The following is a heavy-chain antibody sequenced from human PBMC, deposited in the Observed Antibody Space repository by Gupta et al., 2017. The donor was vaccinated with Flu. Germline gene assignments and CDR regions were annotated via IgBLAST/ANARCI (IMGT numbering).Heavy chain of an antibody. D-gene: IGHD3-10*01. V-gene: IGHV1-8*01. J-gene: IGHJ4*02. Sequence: WMGWMNPNSGNTGYAQKFQGRVTMTRNTSISTAYMELSSLRSEDTAVYYCARGRRFGSRFDYWGQGTLVTVSS. CDR2: MNPNSGNT. CDR3: ARGRRFGSRFDY.